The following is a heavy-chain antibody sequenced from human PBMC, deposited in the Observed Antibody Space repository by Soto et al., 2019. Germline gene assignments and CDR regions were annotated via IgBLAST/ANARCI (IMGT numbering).Heavy chain of an antibody. J-gene: IGHJ6*02. D-gene: IGHD6-25*01. CDR3: TTAGYSGGADYYYFGMDV. Sequence: ESGGGLVKPGGSLRLSCAASGFSFSDAYMGWVRQAPGKGLEWVGRIRSKTDGETTDYAAPVQGRFTISRDNSKKTLDLHMTSLRTDDTAVYYCTTAGYSGGADYYYFGMDVWGQGTTVTVSS. V-gene: IGHV3-15*01. CDR2: IRSKTDGETT. CDR1: GFSFSDAY.